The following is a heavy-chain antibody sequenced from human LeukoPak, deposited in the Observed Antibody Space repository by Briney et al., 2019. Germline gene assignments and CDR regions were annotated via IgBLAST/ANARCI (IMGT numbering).Heavy chain of an antibody. CDR1: GFTFSSYG. CDR2: ISWNSGSI. D-gene: IGHD3-10*01. Sequence: PGRSLRLSCAASGFTFSSYGMHWVRQAPGKGLEWVSGISWNSGSIGYADSVKGRFTISRDNAKNSLYLQMSSLRAEDTALYYCARALYGSIMDVWGQGTTVTVSS. J-gene: IGHJ6*02. CDR3: ARALYGSIMDV. V-gene: IGHV3-9*01.